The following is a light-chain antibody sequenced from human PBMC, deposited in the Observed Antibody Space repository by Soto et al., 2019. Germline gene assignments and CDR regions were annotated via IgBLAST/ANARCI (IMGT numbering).Light chain of an antibody. CDR1: QSISSY. V-gene: IGKV1-39*01. Sequence: IAVTQSPSSLSASLEDRVTSTWRPSQSISSYLNWYQQKPGKAPKLLIYAASSLQSGVPSRFSGSGSGTDFTLTISSLQPQDFATYYCQHSYRTPQTFGQGTKVHI. CDR3: QHSYRTPQT. CDR2: AAS. J-gene: IGKJ1*01.